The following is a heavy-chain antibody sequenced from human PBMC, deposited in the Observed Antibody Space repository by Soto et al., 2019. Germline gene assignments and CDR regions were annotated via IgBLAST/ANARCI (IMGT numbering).Heavy chain of an antibody. CDR2: IYYSGGT. D-gene: IGHD4-4*01. Sequence: SETLSLTCTVSGGSIGTGDYYWSWIRQPPGKGLEWIGFIYYSGGTYYNPSLKSRLTISVETSKNKFSLKLRSATAADTAVYYCATVDYNFRQFDNWGQGTLVTAPQ. J-gene: IGHJ4*02. V-gene: IGHV4-30-4*01. CDR3: ATVDYNFRQFDN. CDR1: GGSIGTGDYY.